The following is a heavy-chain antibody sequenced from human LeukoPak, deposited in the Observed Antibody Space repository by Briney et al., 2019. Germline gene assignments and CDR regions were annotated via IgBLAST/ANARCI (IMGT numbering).Heavy chain of an antibody. CDR2: IYYSGST. V-gene: IGHV4-59*08. D-gene: IGHD3-22*01. CDR3: ARHGNYFDSSGYRTHAFDI. J-gene: IGHJ3*02. CDR1: GDSISSYF. Sequence: SETLSLTCTVSGDSISSYFWSWIRQPPGKGLEWIRYIYYSGSTNYNPSLKSRVTISEDTSKNQFSLKLSSVTAADTAVYYCARHGNYFDSSGYRTHAFDIWGQGTMVTVSS.